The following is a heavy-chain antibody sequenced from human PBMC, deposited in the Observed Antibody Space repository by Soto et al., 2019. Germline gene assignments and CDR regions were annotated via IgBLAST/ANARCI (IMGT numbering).Heavy chain of an antibody. CDR2: ISSNGGST. CDR1: GFTFSSYA. CDR3: ARGPGYYFDY. J-gene: IGHJ4*02. D-gene: IGHD2-2*01. Sequence: GGSLRLSCAASGFTFSSYAMHWVRQAPGKGLEYVSAISSNGGSTYYANSVKGRFTISRDNSKNTLYLQMGSLRAEDMAVYYCARGPGYYFDYWSLGTLVTVSS. V-gene: IGHV3-64*01.